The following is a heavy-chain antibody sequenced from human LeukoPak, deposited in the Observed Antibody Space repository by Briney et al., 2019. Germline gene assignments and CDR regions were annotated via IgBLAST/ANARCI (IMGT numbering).Heavy chain of an antibody. J-gene: IGHJ5*02. CDR3: ARAYDSSGDWFDP. CDR1: GGTFSSYA. Sequence: SVKVCCKASGGTFSSYAISWVRQAPGQGLEWMGRIIPIFGTANYAQKFQGRVTITADKSASTAYMELSSLRSEDTAVYYCARAYDSSGDWFDPWGQGTLVTVSS. CDR2: IIPIFGTA. V-gene: IGHV1-69*06. D-gene: IGHD3-22*01.